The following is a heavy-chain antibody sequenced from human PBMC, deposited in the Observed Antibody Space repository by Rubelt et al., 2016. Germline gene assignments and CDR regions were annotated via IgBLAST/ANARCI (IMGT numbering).Heavy chain of an antibody. V-gene: IGHV1-2*06. CDR2: INPNSGGT. CDR1: GYTFSNYG. CDR3: ARVPVHSGNDAFDI. Sequence: QVQLVQSGAEVKKPGASVKVSCKASGYTFSNYGISWVRQAPGQGLEWMGRINPNSGGTNYGWEFEGRGTMTRDTSISTAYMALSRLRSDDTAVYYCARVPVHSGNDAFDIWGQGTMVTVSS. J-gene: IGHJ3*02. D-gene: IGHD2-2*01.